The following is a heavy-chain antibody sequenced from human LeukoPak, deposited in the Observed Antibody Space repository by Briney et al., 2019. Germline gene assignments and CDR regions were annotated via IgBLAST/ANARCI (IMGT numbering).Heavy chain of an antibody. CDR2: IYSSGST. CDR3: ARAKSGYYYPNWFDP. V-gene: IGHV4-61*02. Sequence: PSETLSLTCTVSGGSISSGSYYWSWIRQPAGKGLEWIGRIYSSGSTNYNPSLKSRVTISVDASKNQFSLKLSSVTAADTAVYYCARAKSGYYYPNWFDPWGQGTLVTVSS. D-gene: IGHD3-22*01. J-gene: IGHJ5*02. CDR1: GGSISSGSYY.